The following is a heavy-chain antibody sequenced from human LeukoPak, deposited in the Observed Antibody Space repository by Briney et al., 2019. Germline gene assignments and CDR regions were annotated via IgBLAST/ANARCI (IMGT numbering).Heavy chain of an antibody. Sequence: SETLSLTRAVYGESFSGYYWSWIRQPPGKGLEGIGESDHSGNTNYKSSLKSRVSISVDKSKKQFSMKLTSVTAADTAVYYCARGFPTGAVTNFDYWGQGTLVTVSS. D-gene: IGHD4-23*01. CDR3: ARGFPTGAVTNFDY. CDR1: GESFSGYY. CDR2: SDHSGNT. V-gene: IGHV4-34*01. J-gene: IGHJ4*02.